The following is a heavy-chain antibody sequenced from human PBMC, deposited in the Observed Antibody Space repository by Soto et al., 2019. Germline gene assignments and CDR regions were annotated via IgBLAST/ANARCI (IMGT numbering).Heavy chain of an antibody. J-gene: IGHJ3*02. CDR3: ARGDYYDVSGPFSDAFDI. V-gene: IGHV3-7*04. D-gene: IGHD3-22*01. CDR1: GFTFSRYW. CDR2: IKEDGSQK. Sequence: GGSLRLSCAASGFTFSRYWMSWVRQAPGKGLEWEANIKEDGSQKWYVDSVKGRFTISRDNAKNSLYLQMNSLRVEDTAVYYCARGDYYDVSGPFSDAFDIWGQGTMVPVSS.